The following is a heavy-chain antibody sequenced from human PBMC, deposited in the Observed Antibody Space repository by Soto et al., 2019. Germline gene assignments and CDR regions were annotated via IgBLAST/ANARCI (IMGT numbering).Heavy chain of an antibody. J-gene: IGHJ4*02. CDR2: INHSGST. D-gene: IGHD6-19*01. V-gene: IGHV4-34*01. CDR1: GGSFSGYY. Sequence: AETLSLTCAVYGGSFSGYYWSWIRQPPGKGLEWIGEINHSGSTNYNPSLKSRVTISVDTSKNQFSLKLSSVTAADTAVYYCARWGGSQVAVAGPFDYWGQGTLVTVSS. CDR3: ARWGGSQVAVAGPFDY.